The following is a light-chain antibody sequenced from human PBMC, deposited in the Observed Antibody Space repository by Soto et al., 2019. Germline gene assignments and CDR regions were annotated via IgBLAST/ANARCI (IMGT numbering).Light chain of an antibody. CDR2: TGS. J-gene: IGKJ4*01. Sequence: DIQMTQSPSSVSASVGDRVSITCRASQGISNWLAWYQQNPGRAPKLLIYTGSSLQSGVPSRFSGTGSGTDFTLTISSLQPEDVATYYCQQANSFPLPFGGGTKVEIK. CDR1: QGISNW. CDR3: QQANSFPLP. V-gene: IGKV1-12*01.